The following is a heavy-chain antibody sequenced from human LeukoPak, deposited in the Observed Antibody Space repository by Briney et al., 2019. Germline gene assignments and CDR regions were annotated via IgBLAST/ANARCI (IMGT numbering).Heavy chain of an antibody. J-gene: IGHJ6*02. CDR2: MKSKTDGGTT. V-gene: IGHV3-15*01. Sequence: SGGSLRLSCAASGFTFSNAWMSWVRQAPGKGLEWVGRMKSKTDGGTTDYAAPVKGRFTISRDDSKNTLYLQMNSLKTEDTAVYYCTTDHSDFWSGHEGPYYYGMDVWGQGTTVTVSS. CDR3: TTDHSDFWSGHEGPYYYGMDV. D-gene: IGHD3-3*01. CDR1: GFTFSNAW.